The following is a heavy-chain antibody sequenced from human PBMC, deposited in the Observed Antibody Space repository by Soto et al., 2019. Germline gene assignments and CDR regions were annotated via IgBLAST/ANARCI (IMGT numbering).Heavy chain of an antibody. V-gene: IGHV3-33*01. D-gene: IGHD6-19*01. CDR2: IWYDGSNK. CDR1: GFTFISYG. J-gene: IGHJ6*02. Sequence: GGSLRLSCASSGFTFISYGMQWVRQAPGKGLEWVAVIWYDGSNKYYADSVKGRFTISRDNSKSTLYLQMNSLRAEDTAVYYCARARGWSSYGMDVWGQGTTVTVSS. CDR3: ARARGWSSYGMDV.